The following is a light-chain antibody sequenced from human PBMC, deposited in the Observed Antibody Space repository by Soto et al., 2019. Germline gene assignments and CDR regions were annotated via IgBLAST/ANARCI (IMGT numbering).Light chain of an antibody. V-gene: IGKV1-5*03. CDR3: QQYNIPAWA. J-gene: IGKJ1*01. CDR1: QSFSDY. Sequence: IQLTQSPSTLSASVGDRITITCRASQSFSDYLAWYQQKPGRAPELLIYKASYLQSGVPSRFSGSGSGTELTLTISSLQPDDFATYYCQQYNIPAWAFGQGTKVDIK. CDR2: KAS.